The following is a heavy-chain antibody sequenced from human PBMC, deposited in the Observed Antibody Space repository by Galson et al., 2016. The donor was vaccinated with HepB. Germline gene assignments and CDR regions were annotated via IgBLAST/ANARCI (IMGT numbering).Heavy chain of an antibody. D-gene: IGHD4-17*01. CDR3: TRVSSSSTVTFLPRFDY. Sequence: SLRLSCAAPGFTFGDYAMSWFRQAPGKGLEWVGFIRSKAYGGTTEYAASVKGRFTTSRDDSKSIAYLQMNSLKTEDTALYYCTRVSSSSTVTFLPRFDYWGQGTLVTVSS. V-gene: IGHV3-49*03. CDR2: IRSKAYGGTT. CDR1: GFTFGDYA. J-gene: IGHJ4*02.